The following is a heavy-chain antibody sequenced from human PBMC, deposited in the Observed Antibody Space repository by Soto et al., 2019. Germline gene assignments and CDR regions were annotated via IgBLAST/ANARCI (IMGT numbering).Heavy chain of an antibody. V-gene: IGHV3-23*01. CDR1: GFTFSSYA. Sequence: PGGSLRLSCAASGFTFSSYAMSWVRQAPGKGLEWVSVISGSGGSTYYADSVEGRFTISRDNSKNTLYLQMNSLRAEDTAVYYCARKVYYYYGMDVWGQGTTVTVSS. CDR3: ARKVYYYYGMDV. CDR2: ISGSGGST. J-gene: IGHJ6*02.